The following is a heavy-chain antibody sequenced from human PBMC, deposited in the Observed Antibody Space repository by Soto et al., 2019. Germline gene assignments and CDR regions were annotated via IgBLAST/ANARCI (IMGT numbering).Heavy chain of an antibody. CDR1: GGTFSSYA. D-gene: IGHD6-13*01. V-gene: IGHV1-69*01. J-gene: IGHJ4*02. Sequence: QVQLVQSGAEVKKPGSSVKVSCKASGGTFSSYAISWVRQTPGQGLEWMGGIIPSFGTANYAQKFQGRVTITAAESTSTAYMELSSLRSEDTAVYYCAREILGIAAASENWGQGTLVTVSS. CDR2: IIPSFGTA. CDR3: AREILGIAAASEN.